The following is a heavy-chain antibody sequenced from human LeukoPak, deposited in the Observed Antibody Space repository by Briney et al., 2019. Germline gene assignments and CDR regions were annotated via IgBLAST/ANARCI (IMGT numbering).Heavy chain of an antibody. J-gene: IGHJ4*02. CDR1: GGSINSSSYY. CDR2: VYYSGNT. V-gene: IGHV4-39*07. D-gene: IGHD5-12*01. Sequence: PSETLSLTCTVSGGSINSSSYYWGWIRQPPGKGLEWIGSVYYSGNTYYIPSLKSRVTISVHSSKNQFSLQLSSVTAADTAVYYCARSGSGYLRYYFDYWGQGTLVTVSS. CDR3: ARSGSGYLRYYFDY.